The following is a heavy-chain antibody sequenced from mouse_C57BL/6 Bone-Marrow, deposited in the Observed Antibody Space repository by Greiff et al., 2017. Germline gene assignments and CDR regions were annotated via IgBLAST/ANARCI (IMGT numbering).Heavy chain of an antibody. CDR3: AREEDYDRAMDY. D-gene: IGHD2-4*01. V-gene: IGHV1-50*01. CDR2: IDPSASYT. CDR1: GYTFTSYW. Sequence: QVQLQQSGAELVKPGASVKLSCKASGYTFTSYWMQWVKQRPGQGLEWIGEIDPSASYTNYNQKFKGKATLTVDTSSSTAYMQLSSLTSEDAAVYYCAREEDYDRAMDYWGQGTSVTVSS. J-gene: IGHJ4*01.